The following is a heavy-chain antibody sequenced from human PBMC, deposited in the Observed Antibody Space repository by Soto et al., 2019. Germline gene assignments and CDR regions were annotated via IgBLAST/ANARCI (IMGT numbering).Heavy chain of an antibody. D-gene: IGHD2-15*01. CDR3: AKLPPLPNRSIGPRDDAFDI. J-gene: IGHJ3*02. Sequence: GGSLRLSCGAPGFTFSTFAMSRVRQASGKGLEWVSTVSASGSSKFYADSVRGRFTIYRDNSRQTLYLQMNSLRAEDTAVYYCAKLPPLPNRSIGPRDDAFDIWGQGTLVTVSS. CDR1: GFTFSTFA. CDR2: VSASGSSK. V-gene: IGHV3-23*01.